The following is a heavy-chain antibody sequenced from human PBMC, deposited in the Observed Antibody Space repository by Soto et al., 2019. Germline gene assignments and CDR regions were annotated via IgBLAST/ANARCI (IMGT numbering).Heavy chain of an antibody. V-gene: IGHV4-39*01. Sequence: PSETLSLTCTVSGGSISSSSYYWGCIRQPPGKGLEWIASIDYTGNTFYNPSLTSRVTISVGTSKNQFSLKVTSVAAADTAVYYCARINKGYGTDSWGQGTLVTVSS. CDR3: ARINKGYGTDS. D-gene: IGHD5-18*01. CDR2: IDYTGNT. CDR1: GGSISSSSYY. J-gene: IGHJ4*02.